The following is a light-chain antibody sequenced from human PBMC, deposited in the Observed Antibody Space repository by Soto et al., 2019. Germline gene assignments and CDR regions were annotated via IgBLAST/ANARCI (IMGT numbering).Light chain of an antibody. J-gene: IGLJ3*02. CDR2: EVI. V-gene: IGLV2-23*02. CDR3: QSFDNGLSGSWV. CDR1: SRDVGRYNL. Sequence: QSALTQPASVSGFPGQSITISCTGTSRDVGRYNLVSWYQQYPGKAPKLIIYEVIKRPSGVSNRFSGSKSGNTASLTVSGLQAEDEADYYCQSFDNGLSGSWVFGGGTKLTVL.